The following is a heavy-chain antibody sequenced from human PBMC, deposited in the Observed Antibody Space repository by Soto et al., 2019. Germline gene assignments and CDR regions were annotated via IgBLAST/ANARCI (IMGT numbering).Heavy chain of an antibody. Sequence: GASVKVSCKASGYTFTSYGISWVRQAPGQGLEWMGWISAYNGNTNYAQKLQGRVTMTTDTSTSTAYMELRSLGSDDTAVYYCARDFGVATTQNYYYGMDVWGQGTTVTVSS. CDR3: ARDFGVATTQNYYYGMDV. V-gene: IGHV1-18*01. D-gene: IGHD5-12*01. J-gene: IGHJ6*02. CDR2: ISAYNGNT. CDR1: GYTFTSYG.